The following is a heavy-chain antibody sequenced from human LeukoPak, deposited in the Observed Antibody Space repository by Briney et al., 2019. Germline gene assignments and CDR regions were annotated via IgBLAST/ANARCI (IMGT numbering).Heavy chain of an antibody. D-gene: IGHD3-10*01. Sequence: ASVTVSCKASGYTFTGYYMHWVRQAPGQGLEWMGWINPNSGGTNYAQKFQGRVTMTRGMSISTVYMELSSLRYDDSAVFYCARTFFSGSGTSFYYYMDVWGKGTTVTISS. J-gene: IGHJ6*03. V-gene: IGHV1-2*02. CDR3: ARTFFSGSGTSFYYYMDV. CDR1: GYTFTGYY. CDR2: INPNSGGT.